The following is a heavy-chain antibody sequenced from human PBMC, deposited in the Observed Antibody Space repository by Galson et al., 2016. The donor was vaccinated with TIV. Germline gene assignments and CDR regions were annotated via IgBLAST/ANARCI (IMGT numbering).Heavy chain of an antibody. CDR1: GFIFNNYA. Sequence: SLRLSCAASGFIFNNYAIHWVRQPPGKGLEWVALIWYDGSRNTYVDSVKGRFTISRDDSKNKAFLQMNNLRVEDTGVYYCARGPYLSGSYQYWYFDFWGRGTLVIGSS. CDR2: IWYDGSRN. V-gene: IGHV3-33*01. CDR3: ARGPYLSGSYQYWYFDF. D-gene: IGHD1-26*01. J-gene: IGHJ2*01.